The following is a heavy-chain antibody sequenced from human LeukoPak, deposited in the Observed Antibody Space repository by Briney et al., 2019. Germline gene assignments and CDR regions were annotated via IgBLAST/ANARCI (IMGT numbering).Heavy chain of an antibody. CDR3: ARDPGDSVAFDI. Sequence: PGGSLRLSCAASGFTFSSSGMHWVRQAPGRGLEWVAFIRYDGSIKYYADSVKGRFTISRDNFENTLYLQMNSLRAEDTAVYYCARDPGDSVAFDIWGQGTMVTVSS. J-gene: IGHJ3*02. D-gene: IGHD3-16*01. CDR2: IRYDGSIK. CDR1: GFTFSSSG. V-gene: IGHV3-30*02.